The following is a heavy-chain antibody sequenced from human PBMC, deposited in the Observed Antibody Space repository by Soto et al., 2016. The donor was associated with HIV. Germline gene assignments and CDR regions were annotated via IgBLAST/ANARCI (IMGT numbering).Heavy chain of an antibody. V-gene: IGHV1-69*13. CDR2: IVPPIRTT. J-gene: IGHJ6*02. CDR1: GGSSNTHS. D-gene: IGHD3-16*01. Sequence: VQLVQSESAVKTPGSSVRVSCRASGGSSNTHSLNWVRQAPGQGLEWMGGIVPPIRTTDIARRFTGRFTITADEFSNTVFMELRRLRPEDTATYYCVQGGDTAVMFGVFDELFFFDLTVWGQGTTVVVS. CDR3: VQGGDTAVMFGVFDELFFFDLTV.